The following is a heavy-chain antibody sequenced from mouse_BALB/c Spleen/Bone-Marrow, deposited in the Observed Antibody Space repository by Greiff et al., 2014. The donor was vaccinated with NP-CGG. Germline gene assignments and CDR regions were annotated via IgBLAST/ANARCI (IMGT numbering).Heavy chain of an antibody. CDR1: GFTFSSCA. J-gene: IGHJ2*01. V-gene: IGHV5-9-3*01. D-gene: IGHD2-14*01. CDR2: ISSGGSYT. CDR3: ARAGRYDGNFDY. Sequence: DVHLVESGGGLVKPGGSLKLSCAASGFTFSSCAMSWVRQTPEKRLEWVATISSGGSYTYCLDSVKGRFTISRDNAKSTLYLQMSSLRSKDTAMYYCARAGRYDGNFDYWGQGTTLTVSS.